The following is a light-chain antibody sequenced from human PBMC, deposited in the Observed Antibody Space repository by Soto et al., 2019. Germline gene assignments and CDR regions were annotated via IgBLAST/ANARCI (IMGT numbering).Light chain of an antibody. Sequence: EIVLTQSPATLSLSPGERATLSCRASQSVSSYLAWYQQKPGQAPRLLIYDASNRATGIPARFSGSGSGTDFTLTISSLEPEDFAVYYCQQHSNWPPMLTFGGGTKVEIK. J-gene: IGKJ4*01. CDR3: QQHSNWPPMLT. CDR1: QSVSSY. CDR2: DAS. V-gene: IGKV3-11*01.